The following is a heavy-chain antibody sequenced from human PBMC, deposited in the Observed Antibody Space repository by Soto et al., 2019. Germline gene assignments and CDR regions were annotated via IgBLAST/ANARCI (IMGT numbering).Heavy chain of an antibody. J-gene: IGHJ4*02. D-gene: IGHD3-10*01. Sequence: SVKVSCKASGGTFSSYAISWVLQAPGQGLEWMGGIIPIFGTANYAQKFQGRVTITADESTSTAYMELSGLTSEDTAIYYCARDVSSDTTGFRGYDLWGQGTQVTVSS. CDR1: GGTFSSYA. CDR2: IIPIFGTA. V-gene: IGHV1-69*13. CDR3: ARDVSSDTTGFRGYDL.